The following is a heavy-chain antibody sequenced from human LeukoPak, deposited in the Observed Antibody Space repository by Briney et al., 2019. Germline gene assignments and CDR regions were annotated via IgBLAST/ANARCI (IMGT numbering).Heavy chain of an antibody. CDR1: GGSISSGGYY. J-gene: IGHJ4*02. V-gene: IGHV4-31*03. CDR3: ARGQQLVLGYFDY. D-gene: IGHD6-13*01. CDR2: IYYSGST. Sequence: SETLSLTCTVSGGSISSGGYYWSRIRQHPGKGLEWIGYIYYSGSTYYNPSLKSRVTISVDTSKNQFSLKLSSVTAADTAVHYCARGQQLVLGYFDYWGQGTLVTVSS.